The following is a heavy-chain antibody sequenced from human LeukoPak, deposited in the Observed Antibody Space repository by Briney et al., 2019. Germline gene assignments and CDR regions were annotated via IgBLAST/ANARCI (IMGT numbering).Heavy chain of an antibody. CDR2: IYHSGST. J-gene: IGHJ5*02. CDR3: ARVFGYCSSTSCYDWFDP. CDR1: GGSISSSNW. V-gene: IGHV4-4*02. D-gene: IGHD2-2*03. Sequence: SETLSLTCAVSGGSISSSNWWSWVRQPPGQGLEWIGEIYHSGSTNYNPSLKSRVTISVDTSKNQFSLKLSSVTAADTAVYYCARVFGYCSSTSCYDWFDPWGQGTLVTVSS.